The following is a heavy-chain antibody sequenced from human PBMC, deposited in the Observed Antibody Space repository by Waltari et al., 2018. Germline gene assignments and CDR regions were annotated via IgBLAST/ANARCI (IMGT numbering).Heavy chain of an antibody. CDR1: GGSFSGYY. Sequence: QVQLQQWGAGLLKPSETLSLTCAVYGGSFSGYYWSWIRQPPGKGLEWIGEINHSGSTNYYPSLKSRVTISVDTSKNQFSLKLRTVTAADTAGYYCARGNQYYDFWSGYPGGHYYYYYMDVWGKGTTVTISS. CDR3: ARGNQYYDFWSGYPGGHYYYYYMDV. J-gene: IGHJ6*03. D-gene: IGHD3-3*01. CDR2: INHSGST. V-gene: IGHV4-34*01.